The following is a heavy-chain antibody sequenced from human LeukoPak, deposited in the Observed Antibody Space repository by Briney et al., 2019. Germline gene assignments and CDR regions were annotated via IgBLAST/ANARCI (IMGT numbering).Heavy chain of an antibody. Sequence: SETLSLTCTVSGGSISSDNYYWGWIRQSPGKGLEWIGRIFTSGSTKYNPSLKSRVTISVDTSKNQFSLKLSSVTAADTAVYYCAREGKITMVRGVIRYYYMDVWGKGTTVTISS. CDR3: AREGKITMVRGVIRYYYMDV. CDR1: GGSISSDNYY. D-gene: IGHD3-10*01. V-gene: IGHV4-61*02. CDR2: IFTSGST. J-gene: IGHJ6*03.